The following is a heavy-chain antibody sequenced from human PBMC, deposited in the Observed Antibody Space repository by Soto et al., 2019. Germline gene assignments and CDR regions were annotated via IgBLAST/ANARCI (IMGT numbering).Heavy chain of an antibody. CDR3: AREGVYDSSGFDY. CDR2: IWYDGSNK. CDR1: GFTFSSYG. Sequence: QVQLVESGGGVVQPGRSLRLSCAASGFTFSSYGMHWVRQAPGKGLEWVAVIWYDGSNKYYADSVKGRFTISRDNSKNTLYLRMNSLRAEDTAVYYCAREGVYDSSGFDYWGQGTLVTVSS. V-gene: IGHV3-33*01. J-gene: IGHJ4*02. D-gene: IGHD3-22*01.